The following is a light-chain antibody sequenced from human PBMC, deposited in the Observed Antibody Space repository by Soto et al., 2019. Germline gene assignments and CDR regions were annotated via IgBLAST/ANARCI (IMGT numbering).Light chain of an antibody. J-gene: IGLJ1*01. CDR1: RSNIGSNT. CDR3: QSFDSSLRVYV. CDR2: SND. Sequence: QAVVTQPPSASGTPGQRVTISCSGSRSNIGSNTVTWYQQLPGTAPKLLIHSNDQRPSGVPDRFSGSKSGTSASLAISGLQSEDEADYYCQSFDSSLRVYVFGSGTKLTVL. V-gene: IGLV1-44*01.